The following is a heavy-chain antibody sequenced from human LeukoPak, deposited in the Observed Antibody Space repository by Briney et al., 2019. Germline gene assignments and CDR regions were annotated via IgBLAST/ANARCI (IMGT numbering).Heavy chain of an antibody. CDR1: GYSISSGYY. Sequence: SETLSHTSAVPGYSISSGYYWAWIRQPPGKGLKWIATIYHSPSTYYNPPLKSRVTISVDTSRNRFSMKVNSVTAADTAVYYCARVSAPWGFDFWGQGALVTVSS. CDR3: ARVSAPWGFDF. V-gene: IGHV4-38-2*01. D-gene: IGHD7-27*01. J-gene: IGHJ4*02. CDR2: IYHSPST.